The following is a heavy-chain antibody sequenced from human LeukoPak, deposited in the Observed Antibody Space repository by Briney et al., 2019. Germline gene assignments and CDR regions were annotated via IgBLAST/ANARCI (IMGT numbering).Heavy chain of an antibody. Sequence: PSETLSLTCTVSGGSVSSGGYYWSWIRQPPGKGLEWIGYIYYSGSTNYNPSLKSRVTISVDTSKNQFSLKLSSVTAADTAVYYCASTLSGYTAMVTDWFDPWGQGTLVTVSS. V-gene: IGHV4-61*08. D-gene: IGHD5-18*01. CDR3: ASTLSGYTAMVTDWFDP. J-gene: IGHJ5*02. CDR2: IYYSGST. CDR1: GGSVSSGGYY.